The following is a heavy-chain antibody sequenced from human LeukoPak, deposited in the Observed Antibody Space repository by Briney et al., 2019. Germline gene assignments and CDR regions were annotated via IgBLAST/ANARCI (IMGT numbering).Heavy chain of an antibody. CDR2: ISPFNGNT. V-gene: IGHV1-18*01. J-gene: IGHJ6*02. D-gene: IGHD2-15*01. CDR1: GYTFTSYG. CDR3: ARDLDIVVVAAALRHYGLDV. Sequence: GASVKVSCKASGYTFTSYGISWVRQAPGQGLEWMGWISPFNGNTNYAQKVQGRVTTTTDTSTSTVYMELRSLRSDDTAVYYCARDLDIVVVAAALRHYGLDVWGQGTTVTVSS.